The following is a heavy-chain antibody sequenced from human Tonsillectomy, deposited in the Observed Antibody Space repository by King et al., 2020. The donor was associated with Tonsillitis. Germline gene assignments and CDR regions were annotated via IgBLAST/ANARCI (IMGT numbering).Heavy chain of an antibody. Sequence: QLQESGPGLVKPSETLSLTCTVSGDSITSSRFYWGWIRQPPGKGLEWIGNIFYNGRTHYNPSLKSRVTISVDTSRNQFSLKLTSVTAADTAIYYCTRRTLIGYLCSGPLIDFWGQGTLVTVSS. V-gene: IGHV4-39*01. CDR2: IFYNGRT. D-gene: IGHD3-10*02. CDR3: TRRTLIGYLCSGPLIDF. J-gene: IGHJ4*02. CDR1: GDSITSSRFY.